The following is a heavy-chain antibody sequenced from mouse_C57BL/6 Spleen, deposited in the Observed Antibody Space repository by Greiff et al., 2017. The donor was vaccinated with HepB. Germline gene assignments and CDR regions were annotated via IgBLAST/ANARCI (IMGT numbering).Heavy chain of an antibody. CDR3: ARKIDYYGSSYAMDY. CDR2: INPSTGGT. D-gene: IGHD1-1*01. J-gene: IGHJ4*01. Sequence: VQLKESGPELVKPGASVKISCKASGYSFTGYYMNWVKQSPEKSLEWIGEINPSTGGTTYNQKFKAKATLTVDKSSSTAYMQLKSLTSEDSAVYYCARKIDYYGSSYAMDYWGQGTSVTVSS. CDR1: GYSFTGYY. V-gene: IGHV1-42*01.